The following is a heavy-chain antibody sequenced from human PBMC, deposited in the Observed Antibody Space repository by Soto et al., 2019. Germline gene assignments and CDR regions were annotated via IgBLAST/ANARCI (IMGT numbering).Heavy chain of an antibody. J-gene: IGHJ5*02. V-gene: IGHV3-48*02. D-gene: IGHD3-10*01. Sequence: GGSLRLSCAASGFTFSSYSMNWVRQAPGKGLEWVSYISSSSSTIYYADSVKGRFTISRDNAKNSLYLQMNSLRDEDTAVYYCSYYPRHGEITILVGVSGWFDPWGPGTLVTVSS. CDR2: ISSSSSTI. CDR1: GFTFSSYS. CDR3: SYYPRHGEITILVGVSGWFDP.